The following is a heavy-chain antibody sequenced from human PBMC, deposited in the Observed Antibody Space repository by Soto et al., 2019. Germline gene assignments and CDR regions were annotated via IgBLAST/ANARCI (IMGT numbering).Heavy chain of an antibody. J-gene: IGHJ3*02. V-gene: IGHV3-23*01. CDR2: ISGSGGST. CDR1: GFTFSSYA. Sequence: EVQLLESGGGLVQPGGSLRLSCAASGFTFSSYAMSWVRQAPGKGLEWVSAISGSGGSTYYADSVKGRFTISRDNSKNTLYLQMSSLRAEYTAVYYCAKVQRLRLHAFDIWGEGTMVTVSS. D-gene: IGHD4-17*01. CDR3: AKVQRLRLHAFDI.